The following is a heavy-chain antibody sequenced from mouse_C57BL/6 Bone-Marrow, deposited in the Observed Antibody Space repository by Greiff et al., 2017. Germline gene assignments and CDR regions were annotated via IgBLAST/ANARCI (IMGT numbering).Heavy chain of an antibody. CDR2: IYIGNGYT. CDR1: GYTFTSYG. V-gene: IGHV1-58*01. D-gene: IGHD2-4*01. CDR3: ARSRDYDGWDY. J-gene: IGHJ2*01. Sequence: VQLQQSGAELVRPGSSVKMSCKTSGYTFTSYGITWVKQRPGRGLEWIGYIYIGNGYTEYNEKFKGRATLTSDTSSSTAFMKLSSLTSEDSAIYFCARSRDYDGWDYWGQGTTLTVSS.